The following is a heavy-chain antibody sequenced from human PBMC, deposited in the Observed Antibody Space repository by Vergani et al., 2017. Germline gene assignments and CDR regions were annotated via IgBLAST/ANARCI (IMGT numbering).Heavy chain of an antibody. Sequence: QLVESGGGWVQPGGSLRLSCVVSGFDFSSYIMNWVRQAPGKGLEWVSCVSTGTKRQSYAESVKGRFTISRDSAKNSLYLQMNRLRAEDTAVYYCAREGIDCSSTSCYTRWLRQDWYFDLWGRGTLVTVSS. D-gene: IGHD2-2*02. CDR2: VSTGTKRQ. CDR3: AREGIDCSSTSCYTRWLRQDWYFDL. CDR1: GFDFSSYI. J-gene: IGHJ2*01. V-gene: IGHV3-48*01.